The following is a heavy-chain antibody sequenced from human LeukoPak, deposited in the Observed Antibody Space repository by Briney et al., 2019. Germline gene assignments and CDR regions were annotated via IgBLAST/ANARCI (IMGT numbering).Heavy chain of an antibody. CDR2: IWYDGSNK. J-gene: IGHJ4*02. CDR3: AREGPRGNSQFDY. V-gene: IGHV3-33*08. CDR1: GFTFSDYW. Sequence: GGSLRLSCEASGFTFSDYWMSWVRQAPGKGLEWVALIWYDGSNKYYTDSVKGRLTISRDNSKDTLFLQMNSLRAEDTAVYYCAREGPRGNSQFDYWGQGTLVTVSS. D-gene: IGHD2/OR15-2a*01.